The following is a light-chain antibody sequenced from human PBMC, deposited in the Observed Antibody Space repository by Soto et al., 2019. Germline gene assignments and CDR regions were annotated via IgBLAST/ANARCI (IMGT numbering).Light chain of an antibody. Sequence: EIVLTQSPGTLSLSPGERATLSCRDSQSVSSSYLAWYQQKPGQAPKLLIYGASNWATGIPDRFSGSGSGTDFTLTISSLQPEDFATYYCQQCNSDSETFGHGTKVDIK. CDR2: GAS. J-gene: IGKJ3*01. CDR1: QSVSSSY. V-gene: IGKV3-20*01. CDR3: QQCNSDSET.